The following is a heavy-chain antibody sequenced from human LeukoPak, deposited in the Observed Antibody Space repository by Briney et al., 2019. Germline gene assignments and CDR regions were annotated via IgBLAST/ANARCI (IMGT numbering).Heavy chain of an antibody. Sequence: SETLSLTCTVSGGSFSTYYWTWVRQPPGKGLEWIGYIYYSGSTAYNPSLKSRVTISIDTSKNQFSLKLSSVTAADTAVYYCARLVGAAHDFDYWGQGTLVTVSS. CDR1: GGSFSTYY. V-gene: IGHV4-59*08. D-gene: IGHD1-26*01. J-gene: IGHJ4*02. CDR3: ARLVGAAHDFDY. CDR2: IYYSGST.